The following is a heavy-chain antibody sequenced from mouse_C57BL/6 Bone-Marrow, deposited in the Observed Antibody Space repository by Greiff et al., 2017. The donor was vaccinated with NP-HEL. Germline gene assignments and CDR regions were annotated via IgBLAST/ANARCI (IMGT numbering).Heavy chain of an antibody. J-gene: IGHJ2*01. CDR1: GFTFSDYY. D-gene: IGHD1-1*01. CDR2: ISNGGGST. V-gene: IGHV5-12*01. CDR3: ARQGGITTVVIDY. Sequence: EVNLVESGGGLVQPGGSLKLSCAASGFTFSDYYMYWVRQTPEKRLEWVAYISNGGGSTYYPDTVKGRFTISRDNAKNTLYLQMSRLKSEDTAMYYCARQGGITTVVIDYWGQGTTLTVSS.